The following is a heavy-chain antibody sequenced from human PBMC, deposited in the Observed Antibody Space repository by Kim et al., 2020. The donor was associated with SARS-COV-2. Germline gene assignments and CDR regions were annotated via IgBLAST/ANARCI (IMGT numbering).Heavy chain of an antibody. CDR2: IKQDGSEK. CDR3: ARVRGWYNYYYGMDV. Sequence: GGSLRLSCAASGFTFSSYWMSWVRQAPGKGLEWVANIKQDGSEKYYVDSVKGRFTISRDNAKNSLYLQMNSLRAEDTAVYYCARVRGWYNYYYGMDVWGQGTTVTVSS. V-gene: IGHV3-7*03. J-gene: IGHJ6*02. D-gene: IGHD2-15*01. CDR1: GFTFSSYW.